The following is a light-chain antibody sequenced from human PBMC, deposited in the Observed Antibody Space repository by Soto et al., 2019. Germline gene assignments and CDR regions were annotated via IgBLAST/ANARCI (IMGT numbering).Light chain of an antibody. CDR2: EVS. Sequence: QSALTQPASVSGSPGQSITISCTGTSSDVGYDNYVSWFQQHPGKAPKLMIYEVSNRPSGVSNRFSGSKSGNTASLTISGLQAEDEADYYCSSYTSSSTLGFGGGTQLTVL. CDR3: SSYTSSSTLG. V-gene: IGLV2-14*01. CDR1: SSDVGYDNY. J-gene: IGLJ3*02.